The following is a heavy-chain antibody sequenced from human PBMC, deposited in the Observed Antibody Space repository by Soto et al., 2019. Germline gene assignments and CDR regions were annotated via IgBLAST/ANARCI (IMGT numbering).Heavy chain of an antibody. CDR2: IYYSGST. J-gene: IGHJ5*02. Sequence: PSETLSLTCTVSGGSISSGDYYWSWIRQPPGKGLEWIGYIYYSGSTYYNPSLKSRVTISVDTSKNQFSLKLSSVTAADTAVYYCARGSTLRDIVVVPAAISGLGYNWFDPWGQGTLVTVSS. CDR3: ARGSTLRDIVVVPAAISGLGYNWFDP. D-gene: IGHD2-2*02. CDR1: GGSISSGDYY. V-gene: IGHV4-30-4*01.